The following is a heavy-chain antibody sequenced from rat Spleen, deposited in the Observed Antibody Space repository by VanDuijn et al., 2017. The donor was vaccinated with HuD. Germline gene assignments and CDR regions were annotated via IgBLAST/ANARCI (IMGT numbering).Heavy chain of an antibody. Sequence: EVQLVETGGGLVQPGRSLKLSCAALGFTFSNYYMAWVRQAPTKGLERVASISTGGGNTYYRDSVKGRFTISRDNAKSTLYLQMDSLRSEDTATYYCARHRYKRTVAAVDYWGQGVMVTVSS. V-gene: IGHV5-25*01. CDR3: ARHRYKRTVAAVDY. CDR1: GFTFSNYY. D-gene: IGHD1-8*01. CDR2: ISTGGGNT. J-gene: IGHJ2*01.